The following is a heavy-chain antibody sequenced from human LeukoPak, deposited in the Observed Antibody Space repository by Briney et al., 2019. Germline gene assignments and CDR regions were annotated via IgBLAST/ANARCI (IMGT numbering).Heavy chain of an antibody. V-gene: IGHV4-39*01. CDR3: ARPKSSHVTVATIPFAFDI. CDR1: GGSISSNSYY. J-gene: IGHJ3*02. CDR2: FYYSGST. D-gene: IGHD5-12*01. Sequence: SETLSLTCTVSGGSISSNSYYWGWIRQPPGKGLEWIGSFYYSGSTSYNPSLKSRVTISVDTSKNQFSLKLSSVTAADTAVYYCARPKSSHVTVATIPFAFDIWGQGTMVTVSS.